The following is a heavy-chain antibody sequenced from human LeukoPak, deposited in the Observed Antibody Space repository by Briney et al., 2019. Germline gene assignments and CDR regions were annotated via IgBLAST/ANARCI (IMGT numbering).Heavy chain of an antibody. CDR2: IKQDGSEK. V-gene: IGHV3-7*04. CDR3: ARAVTTDG. D-gene: IGHD4-17*01. J-gene: IGHJ4*02. Sequence: GGSLRLSCAASGFTFSNYWMSWVRQAPGKGLEWVANIKQDGSEKYYVDSVKGRFTISRDNAKNSLYLQMNSLRVGDTAVYYCARAVTTDGWGQGTLVTVPS. CDR1: GFTFSNYW.